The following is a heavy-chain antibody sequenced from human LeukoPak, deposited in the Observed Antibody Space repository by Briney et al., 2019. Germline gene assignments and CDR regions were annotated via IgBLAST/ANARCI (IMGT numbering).Heavy chain of an antibody. V-gene: IGHV3-23*01. CDR1: GFTFFNYA. CDR3: AKLYSSGWTTGGAFDV. Sequence: AGGSLRLSCAASGFTFFNYAMSWVRQAPGQGLEWVSTFTGSGGSTYYAHSVKGRFTISRDNSKNTVFLQMNSLRAEDTAVYYCAKLYSSGWTTGGAFDVWGQGTMVFAFS. J-gene: IGHJ3*01. D-gene: IGHD6-19*01. CDR2: FTGSGGST.